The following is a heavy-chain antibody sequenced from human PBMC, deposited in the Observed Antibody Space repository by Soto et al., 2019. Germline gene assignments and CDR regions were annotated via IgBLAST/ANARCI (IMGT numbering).Heavy chain of an antibody. V-gene: IGHV1-18*01. CDR2: ISADNGNT. D-gene: IGHD3-3*01. CDR3: ARERGLTIWGVVMRNGMDV. J-gene: IGHJ6*02. CDR1: GYTFTSYG. Sequence: QVQLVQSGAEVKKPGASVKVSCKASGYTFTSYGISWVRQAPGQGLEWMGWISADNGNTNYAQKLQGRGTMTTDTSTSTAYMERRSLRSDDTAVYYCARERGLTIWGVVMRNGMDVWGQGTTVTVS.